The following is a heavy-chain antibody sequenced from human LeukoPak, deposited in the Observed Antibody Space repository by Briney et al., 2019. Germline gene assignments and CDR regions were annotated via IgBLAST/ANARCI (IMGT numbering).Heavy chain of an antibody. V-gene: IGHV1-69*02. D-gene: IGHD4-11*01. J-gene: IGHJ1*01. CDR3: ARTTTVTREYFQH. Sequence: SVKVSCKASGGTFSSCTISWVRQAPGQGLEWMGRIIPILGIANYAQKFQGRVTITADKSTSTAYMELSSLRSEDTAVYYCARTTTVTREYFQHWGQGTLVTVSS. CDR2: IIPILGIA. CDR1: GGTFSSCT.